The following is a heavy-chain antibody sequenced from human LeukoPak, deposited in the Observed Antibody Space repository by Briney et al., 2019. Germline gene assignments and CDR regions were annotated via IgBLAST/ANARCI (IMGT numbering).Heavy chain of an antibody. CDR2: ISYDGSNK. D-gene: IGHD1-26*01. J-gene: IGHJ4*02. CDR1: GFTFSSYA. Sequence: GGSLRLSCAASGFTFSSYAMHWVRQAPGKGLEWVAVISYDGSNKYYADSVKGRFTISRDNSKNTLYLQMNGLRAEDTAVYYCARDTSGSYYSYFDYWGQGTLVTVSS. CDR3: ARDTSGSYYSYFDY. V-gene: IGHV3-30-3*01.